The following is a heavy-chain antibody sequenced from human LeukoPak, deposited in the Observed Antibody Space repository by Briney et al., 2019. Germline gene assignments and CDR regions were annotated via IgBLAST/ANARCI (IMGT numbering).Heavy chain of an antibody. CDR1: GGSISSYY. CDR2: IYYSGRT. V-gene: IGHV4-59*08. CDR3: ARLLQFNWNPYYFDY. D-gene: IGHD1-20*01. Sequence: PSETLSLTCTVSGGSISSYYWSWIRQPPGKGLEWIGYIYYSGRTNYNPSLKSRVTISVHTSKNQFSLKLHSVTAADTAVYYCARLLQFNWNPYYFDYWGQGTLVTVSS. J-gene: IGHJ4*02.